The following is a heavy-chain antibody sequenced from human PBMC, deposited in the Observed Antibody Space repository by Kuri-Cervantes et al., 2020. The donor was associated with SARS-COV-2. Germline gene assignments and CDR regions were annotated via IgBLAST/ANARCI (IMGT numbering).Heavy chain of an antibody. CDR1: GYTFTSYY. D-gene: IGHD2-2*01. V-gene: IGHV1-46*01. CDR3: ARVVGYCSSTSCPLLAFDI. J-gene: IGHJ3*02. Sequence: ASVKVSCKASGYTFTSYYMHWVRQAPGQGLEWMGIINPSGGSTSYAQKFQGRVTMTRDTSTSTLYMELSSLRSEDTAVYYCARVVGYCSSTSCPLLAFDIWGQGTMVTVSS. CDR2: INPSGGST.